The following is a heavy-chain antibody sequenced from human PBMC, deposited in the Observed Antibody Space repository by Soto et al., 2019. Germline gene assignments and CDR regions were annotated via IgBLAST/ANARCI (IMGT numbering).Heavy chain of an antibody. CDR2: IYYSGST. CDR3: ARDFNYGSGKDI. J-gene: IGHJ3*02. CDR1: GGSISSCCYY. V-gene: IGHV4-31*03. D-gene: IGHD3-10*01. Sequence: SETLSLTCTVSGGSISSCCYYWSWIRQHPGKGLEWIGYIYYSGSTYYNPSLKSRVTISVDTSKNQFSLKLSSVTAADTAVYYCARDFNYGSGKDIWGQGTMVTVSS.